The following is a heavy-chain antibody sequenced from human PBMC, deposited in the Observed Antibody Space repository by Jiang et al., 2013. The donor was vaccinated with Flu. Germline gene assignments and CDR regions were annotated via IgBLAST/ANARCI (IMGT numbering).Heavy chain of an antibody. CDR3: ASDLYGYYFDY. D-gene: IGHD2-8*01. Sequence: LLKPSETLSLTCTVSGGSISSASYYWGWIRQPPGKGLEWIGSVYYSENVYYNPSLKSRVTISVDASRNQFSLRLTSLTAADTAIYYCASDLYGYYFDYWARERWSPSPQ. CDR2: VYYSENV. V-gene: IGHV4-39*02. CDR1: GGSISSASYY. J-gene: IGHJ4*02.